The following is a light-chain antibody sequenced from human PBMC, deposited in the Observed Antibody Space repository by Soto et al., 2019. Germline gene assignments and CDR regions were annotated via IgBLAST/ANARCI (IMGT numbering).Light chain of an antibody. CDR1: SSDVVDYNY. Sequence: QSVLTQPRSVSGSPGQSVTISCTGTSSDVVDYNYVSWYQQHSGKVPKVMIYDVSKRPSGVPDRFSGSRSGNTASLTISGLQAEDEADYYCSSFAGSYTVVVFGGGTKVTVL. CDR2: DVS. V-gene: IGLV2-11*01. J-gene: IGLJ2*01. CDR3: SSFAGSYTVVV.